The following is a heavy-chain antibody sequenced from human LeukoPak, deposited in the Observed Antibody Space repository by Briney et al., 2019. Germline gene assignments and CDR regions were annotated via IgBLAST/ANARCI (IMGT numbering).Heavy chain of an antibody. J-gene: IGHJ4*02. V-gene: IGHV5-51*01. Sequence: GGSLRISCKTSGYSSNFHWIGWVRQTPGKGLGWMGIIFPGDSDIRYSSSFQGQVTNSADKSFSTAYLQWSRLKASDTAMYYCASLPELRKEGFDYWGQGTLVTVSS. CDR1: GYSSNFHW. CDR2: IFPGDSDI. CDR3: ASLPELRKEGFDY. D-gene: IGHD1-14*01.